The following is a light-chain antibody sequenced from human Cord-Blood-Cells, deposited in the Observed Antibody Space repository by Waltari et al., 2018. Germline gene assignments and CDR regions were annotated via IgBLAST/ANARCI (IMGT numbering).Light chain of an antibody. Sequence: ELVLTQSPGTLSLSPGERATLSCRASQSVSSSYLAWYQQKPGQAPRLLIYGASSRVTGIPDRFSGSGSGTDFTLTISRLEPEDFAVYYCQQYGSSPLTFGPGTKVDIK. CDR1: QSVSSSY. CDR3: QQYGSSPLT. V-gene: IGKV3-20*01. CDR2: GAS. J-gene: IGKJ3*01.